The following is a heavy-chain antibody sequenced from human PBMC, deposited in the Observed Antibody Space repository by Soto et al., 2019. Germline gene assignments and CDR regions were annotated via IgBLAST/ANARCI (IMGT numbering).Heavy chain of an antibody. Sequence: ASVKVSCKASGYTFTSYEINWVRQAAGQGLEWLGWMSPNSGNTGYAPKFLGRVTMTKNTSINTAYMELSSLTSEDTAVYYCARGFQIFGMVKKFDPWGQGALVTVSS. CDR2: MSPNSGNT. J-gene: IGHJ5*02. CDR1: GYTFTSYE. CDR3: ARGFQIFGMVKKFDP. V-gene: IGHV1-8*01. D-gene: IGHD3-3*01.